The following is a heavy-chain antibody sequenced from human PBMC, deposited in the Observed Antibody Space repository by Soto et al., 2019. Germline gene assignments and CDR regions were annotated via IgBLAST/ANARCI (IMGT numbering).Heavy chain of an antibody. D-gene: IGHD2-21*02. CDR1: GFSLSTSRVG. V-gene: IGHV2-5*02. CDR2: IYWDDDK. CDR3: AHTSGGGNSACFDY. J-gene: IGHJ4*02. Sequence: QITLKESGPTLVKPTQTLTLTCTFSGFSLSTSRVGVGWIRQPPGKALEWLALIYWDDDKRYSPSLKSRLTITKDTSKNQVVLTTTNPDPVDTATYYCAHTSGGGNSACFDYWGQGTLVTVSS.